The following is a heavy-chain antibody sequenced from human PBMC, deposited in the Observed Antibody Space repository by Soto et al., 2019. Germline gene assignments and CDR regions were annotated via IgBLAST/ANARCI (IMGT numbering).Heavy chain of an antibody. J-gene: IGHJ4*02. V-gene: IGHV4-34*01. CDR2: INHSGST. Sequence: SETLSLTCAVYGGSFSGYYWSWIRQPPGKGLEWIGEINHSGSTNYNPSLKSRVTISVDTSKNQFSLKLSSVTAADTAVYYCARAHRYYYDSSGYYYSSWFDYWGQGTLVTVSS. CDR1: GGSFSGYY. CDR3: ARAHRYYYDSSGYYYSSWFDY. D-gene: IGHD3-22*01.